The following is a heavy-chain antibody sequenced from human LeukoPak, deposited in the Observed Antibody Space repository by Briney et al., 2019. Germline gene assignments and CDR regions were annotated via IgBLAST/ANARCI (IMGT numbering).Heavy chain of an antibody. Sequence: PSETLSLTCTVSGGSISSYYWSWIRQPPGKGLEWIGYIYYSGSTNYNPSLKSRVTISVDTSKNQFSLKLSSVTAADTAVYYCARGWPSSGYTFWGQGTLVTVSS. CDR2: IYYSGST. D-gene: IGHD3-22*01. CDR3: ARGWPSSGYTF. CDR1: GGSISSYY. V-gene: IGHV4-59*01. J-gene: IGHJ4*02.